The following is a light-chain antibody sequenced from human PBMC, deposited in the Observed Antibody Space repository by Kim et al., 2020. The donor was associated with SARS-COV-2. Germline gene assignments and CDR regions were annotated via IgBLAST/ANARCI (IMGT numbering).Light chain of an antibody. CDR1: LSLISSY. CDR3: QQYNNSPLT. V-gene: IGKV3-20*01. J-gene: IGKJ4*01. Sequence: SPGDLPPPSCCPTLSLISSYLSWYPQNLGQAPRLLIYGASSRATGISDRFSGSGSGTDFTLAISRLEPEDFAVYYCQQYNNSPLTFGRGTRVDIK. CDR2: GAS.